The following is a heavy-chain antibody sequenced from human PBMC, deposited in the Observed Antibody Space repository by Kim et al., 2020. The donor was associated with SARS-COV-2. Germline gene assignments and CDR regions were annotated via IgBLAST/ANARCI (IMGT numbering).Heavy chain of an antibody. V-gene: IGHV3-11*04. J-gene: IGHJ4*02. D-gene: IGHD3-10*01. Sequence: SVKGRFTISRDNAKNSLYLQMNSLRAEDTAVYYCARDRGEYYYGSGSYGYWGQGTLVTVSS. CDR3: ARDRGEYYYGSGSYGY.